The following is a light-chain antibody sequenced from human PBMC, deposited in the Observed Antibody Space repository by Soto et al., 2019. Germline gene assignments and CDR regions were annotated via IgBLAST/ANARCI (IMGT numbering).Light chain of an antibody. Sequence: EIVLTQSPGTLSFSPGARATLSFSASQSITNNYLAWYQQKPGRAHRLLIYGASSRATGIPDRFSGSGSGTDFTLTISRLEPEDFAMYYWQQYCYLVTFGGGTKVDIK. CDR3: QQYCYLVT. CDR1: QSITNNY. CDR2: GAS. V-gene: IGKV3-20*01. J-gene: IGKJ4*01.